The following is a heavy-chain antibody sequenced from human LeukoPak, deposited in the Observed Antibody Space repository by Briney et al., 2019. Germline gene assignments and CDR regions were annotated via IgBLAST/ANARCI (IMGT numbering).Heavy chain of an antibody. D-gene: IGHD2-2*02. CDR3: ARAGTHRPCSSTSCYTVPRLSDWFDP. CDR1: GYTFTSYD. V-gene: IGHV1-8*01. J-gene: IGHJ5*02. Sequence: ASVRVSCKASGYTFTSYDINWVRQATGQGLEWMGWMNPNSGNTGYAQKFQGRVTMTRNTSISTAYMELSSLRSEDTAVYYCARAGTHRPCSSTSCYTVPRLSDWFDPWGQGTLVTVSS. CDR2: MNPNSGNT.